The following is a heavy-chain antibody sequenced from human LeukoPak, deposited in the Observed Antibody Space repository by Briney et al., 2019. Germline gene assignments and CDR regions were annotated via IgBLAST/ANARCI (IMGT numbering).Heavy chain of an antibody. J-gene: IGHJ4*02. CDR1: GFTFTTYD. CDR3: AKKETVVSPGNYFDH. D-gene: IGHD4-23*01. CDR2: INYGGYNT. V-gene: IGHV3-23*01. Sequence: PGGSLRLSCAASGFTFTTYDMNWVRQAPGKGVEWVSAINYGGYNTYYADSVRGRFTISRDNDRHTLYLHINSLRAEDTAVYYCAKKETVVSPGNYFDHWGGGTLVTVSS.